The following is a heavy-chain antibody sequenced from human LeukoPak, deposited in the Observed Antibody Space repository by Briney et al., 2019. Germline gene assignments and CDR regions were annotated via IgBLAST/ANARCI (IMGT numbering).Heavy chain of an antibody. D-gene: IGHD3-9*01. CDR2: INHSGST. CDR1: GGSFSGYY. Sequence: PSETLSLTCAVYGGSFSGYYWSWIRQPPGKGLEWIGEINHSGSTNYNPSLKSRVSISVDTSKNQFSLKLSSVTAADTAVYYCARSRYFHWFDPWGQGTLVTVSS. CDR3: ARSRYFHWFDP. J-gene: IGHJ5*02. V-gene: IGHV4-34*01.